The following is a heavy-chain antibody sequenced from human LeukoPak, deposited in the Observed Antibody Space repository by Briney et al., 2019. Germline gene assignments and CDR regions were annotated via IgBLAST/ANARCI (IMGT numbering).Heavy chain of an antibody. CDR2: INHSGST. CDR1: GGSFSGYC. D-gene: IGHD6-6*01. CDR3: ARARGIAARLPFDY. J-gene: IGHJ4*02. V-gene: IGHV4-34*01. Sequence: SETLSLTCAGYGGSFSGYCWSWIRQPPGKGLEWIGEINHSGSTTYNPSLKRRVHISVDPSKTQFSLKLSSVPAADTAVYYCARARGIAARLPFDYWGQGTLVTVSS.